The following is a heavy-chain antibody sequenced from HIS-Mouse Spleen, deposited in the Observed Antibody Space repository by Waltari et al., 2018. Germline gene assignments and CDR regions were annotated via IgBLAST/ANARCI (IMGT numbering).Heavy chain of an antibody. V-gene: IGHV4-39*07. D-gene: IGHD6-13*01. CDR3: AREIPYSSSWYDWYFDL. CDR2: IYYSGST. J-gene: IGHJ2*01. Sequence: QLQLQESVPGLVKPSETLSLTCTVPGGSIISSSYYWGWIRQPPGKGLEWIGSIYYSGSTYYNPSLKSRVTISVDTSKNQFSLKLSSVTAADTAVYYCAREIPYSSSWYDWYFDLWGRGTLVTVSS. CDR1: GGSIISSSYY.